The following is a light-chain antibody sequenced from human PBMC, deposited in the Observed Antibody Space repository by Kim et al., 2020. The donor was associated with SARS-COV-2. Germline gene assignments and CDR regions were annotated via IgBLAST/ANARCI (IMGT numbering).Light chain of an antibody. V-gene: IGKV1-9*01. Sequence: ASVGDRVTVTCRASQGISTVLAWYQQKPGKAPKLLIYAASTLQSGVPSRFSGTGSGTEFTLTITTLQPEDFAAYYCQQLNSYPITFGEGTRLEIK. CDR2: AAS. CDR1: QGISTV. J-gene: IGKJ5*01. CDR3: QQLNSYPIT.